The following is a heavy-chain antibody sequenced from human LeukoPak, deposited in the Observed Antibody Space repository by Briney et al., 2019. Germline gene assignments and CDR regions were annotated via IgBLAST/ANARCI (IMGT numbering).Heavy chain of an antibody. CDR2: FDPEDGET. CDR3: ATGISNYYDVLRNDY. V-gene: IGHV1-24*01. Sequence: GASVKVSCKVSGYTLTELSMHWVRQAPGKGREWMGGFDPEDGETIYAQKFQGRVTMTEDTSTDTAYMELSRLRSDHTAVYYSATGISNYYDVLRNDYWGQGTLVTVSS. CDR1: GYTLTELS. D-gene: IGHD3-22*01. J-gene: IGHJ4*02.